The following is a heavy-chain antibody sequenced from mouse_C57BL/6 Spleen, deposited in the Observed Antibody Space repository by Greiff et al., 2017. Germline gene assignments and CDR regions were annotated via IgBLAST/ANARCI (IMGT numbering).Heavy chain of an antibody. Sequence: EVQLQQSGPELVKPGASVKISCKASGYTFTDYYMNWVKQSHGKSLEWIGDINPNNGGTSYNQKFKGKATLTVDKSSSTAYMELRSLTSEDSAVYYCARRGLWVFDYWGQGTTLTVSS. CDR1: GYTFTDYY. D-gene: IGHD3-3*01. V-gene: IGHV1-26*01. CDR3: ARRGLWVFDY. J-gene: IGHJ2*01. CDR2: INPNNGGT.